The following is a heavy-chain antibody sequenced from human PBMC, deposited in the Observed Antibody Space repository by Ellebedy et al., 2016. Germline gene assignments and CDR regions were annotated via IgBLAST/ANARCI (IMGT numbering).Heavy chain of an antibody. CDR2: IYYSGST. J-gene: IGHJ6*02. D-gene: IGHD4-17*01. CDR1: GGSISSSSYY. Sequence: SETLSLTCTVSGGSISSSSYYWGWIRQPPGKGLEWIGSIYYSGSTYYNPSLKSRVTISVDTSKNQFSLKLSSVTAADTAVYYCARGTSTVTTYYGMDVWGQGTTVTVSS. V-gene: IGHV4-39*07. CDR3: ARGTSTVTTYYGMDV.